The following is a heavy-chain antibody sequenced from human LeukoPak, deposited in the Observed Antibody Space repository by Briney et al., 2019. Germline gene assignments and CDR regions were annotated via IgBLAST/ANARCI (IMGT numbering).Heavy chain of an antibody. D-gene: IGHD3-9*01. Sequence: GGSLRLSCAASGFTVSSNFMSWVRQAPGKGLEWVSVIYSSGSTYYADSVKGRFTISRDNSKNTLYLQMNSLRVEDTAVYYCALGLVTDYWGQGTLVTVSS. V-gene: IGHV3-66*01. CDR3: ALGLVTDY. J-gene: IGHJ4*02. CDR1: GFTVSSNF. CDR2: IYSSGST.